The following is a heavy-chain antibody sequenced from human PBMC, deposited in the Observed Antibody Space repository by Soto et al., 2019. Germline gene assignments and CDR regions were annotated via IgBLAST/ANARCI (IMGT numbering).Heavy chain of an antibody. J-gene: IGHJ4*01. CDR3: ARTDNVGYYPYF. D-gene: IGHD2-15*01. CDR2: IHHSGTT. V-gene: IGHV4-38-2*01. Sequence: PSDTLCPNSAFPRVAVSRPYWCGWIHQPPGKWLEWVASIHHSGTTYYPPSFTRRGTISLDTSKNQFSLMLNSVTAADSAVYYCARTDNVGYYPYF. CDR1: RVAVSRPYW.